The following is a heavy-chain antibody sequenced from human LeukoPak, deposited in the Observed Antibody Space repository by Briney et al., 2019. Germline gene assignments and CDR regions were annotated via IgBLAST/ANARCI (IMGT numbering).Heavy chain of an antibody. Sequence: GGSLRLSCAVSGFTFSSYGMHWVRQAPRQELEWVAVISYDGSNKYYADSVKGRFTISRDKSKNTLYLQMNSLRAEDTAVYYCSKDLLGGDSGSYYEVGELGMDVWGQGTTVTVSS. CDR2: ISYDGSNK. CDR3: SKDLLGGDSGSYYEVGELGMDV. CDR1: GFTFSSYG. D-gene: IGHD1-26*01. V-gene: IGHV3-30*18. J-gene: IGHJ6*02.